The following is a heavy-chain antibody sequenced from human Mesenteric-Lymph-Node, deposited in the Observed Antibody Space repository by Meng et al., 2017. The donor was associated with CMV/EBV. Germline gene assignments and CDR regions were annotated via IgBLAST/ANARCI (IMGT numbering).Heavy chain of an antibody. CDR2: IYHSGTT. CDR3: ARVPQYYYDTSGYYFDS. Sequence: LRLSCTVSGDSMSNDDYYWAWIRQPPGKGLEWIGSIYHSGTTFYSPPLKSRVTLSLDTSKNHFSLRLTSVTAADTAIYYCARVPQYYYDTSGYYFDSWSQGSLVTVSS. CDR1: GDSMSNDDYY. D-gene: IGHD3-22*01. J-gene: IGHJ4*02. V-gene: IGHV4-39*07.